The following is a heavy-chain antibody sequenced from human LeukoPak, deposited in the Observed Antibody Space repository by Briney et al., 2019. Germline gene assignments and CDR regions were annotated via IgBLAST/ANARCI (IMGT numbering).Heavy chain of an antibody. J-gene: IGHJ4*02. CDR1: GFTFSSFA. CDR2: ISGSGGST. Sequence: GGSLRLSCAASGFTFSSFAMSWVRQAPGKGLEWVSLISGSGGSTYYADSVKGRFTISRDNSKNTLYLRMNSLRAEDTAVYYCARDRNWNDGSFGYWGQGTLVTVSS. V-gene: IGHV3-23*01. D-gene: IGHD1-1*01. CDR3: ARDRNWNDGSFGY.